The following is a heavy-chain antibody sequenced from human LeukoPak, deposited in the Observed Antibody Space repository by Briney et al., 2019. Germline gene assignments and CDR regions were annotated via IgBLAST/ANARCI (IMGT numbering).Heavy chain of an antibody. CDR1: GFTFSSFW. D-gene: IGHD3-22*01. CDR2: INQDGSEK. V-gene: IGHV3-7*01. CDR3: ARHYYYDSSGYHTLEYFQH. Sequence: GGSLRLSCAASGFTFSSFWMSWVRQAPGKGLEWVANINQDGSEKYYVDSVKGRFTISRDNAKNSLYLQMNSLRAEDTAVYYCARHYYYDSSGYHTLEYFQHWGQGTLVTVSS. J-gene: IGHJ1*01.